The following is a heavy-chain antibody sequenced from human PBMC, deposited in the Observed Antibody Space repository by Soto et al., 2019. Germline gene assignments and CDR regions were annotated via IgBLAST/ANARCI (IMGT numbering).Heavy chain of an antibody. CDR2: ISGSGGST. V-gene: IGHV3-23*01. Sequence: SCKASGGTFSSYAMSWVRQAPGKGLEWVSAISGSGGSTYYADSVKGRFTIYRDNSKNTLYLQMNSLRAEDTAVYYCANKDYYDSSTSCYSGGDTFHIGGQGTMVTVSS. J-gene: IGHJ3*02. CDR3: ANKDYYDSSTSCYSGGDTFHI. D-gene: IGHD2-2*01. CDR1: GGTFSSYA.